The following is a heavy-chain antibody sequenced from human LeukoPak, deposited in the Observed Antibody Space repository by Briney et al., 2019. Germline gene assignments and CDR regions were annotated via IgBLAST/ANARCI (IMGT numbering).Heavy chain of an antibody. CDR2: ISSSSSTI. D-gene: IGHD2-21*01. CDR1: GFTFSSYS. J-gene: IGHJ4*02. V-gene: IGHV3-48*01. Sequence: GGALRLSCAASGFTFSSYSMTWVRQAPGKGLEWVSYISSSSSTIYYADSVKGRFTISRDNAKNSLYLQMNSLRAEDTAVYYCAKDRLRWSFGFDYWGQGTLVTVSS. CDR3: AKDRLRWSFGFDY.